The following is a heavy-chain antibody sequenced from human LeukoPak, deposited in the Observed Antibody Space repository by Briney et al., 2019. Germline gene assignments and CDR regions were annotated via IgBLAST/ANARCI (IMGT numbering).Heavy chain of an antibody. CDR3: ARDLVRPPQTPRAFDI. CDR2: IYTSGST. D-gene: IGHD3-10*01. J-gene: IGHJ3*02. CDR1: GGSISSSSYY. Sequence: SETLSLTCTVSGGSISSSSYYWDWIRQPPGKGLEWIGRIYTSGSTNYNPSLKSRVTMSVDTSKNQFSLKLSSVTAADTAVYYCARDLVRPPQTPRAFDIWGQGTMVTVSS. V-gene: IGHV4-39*07.